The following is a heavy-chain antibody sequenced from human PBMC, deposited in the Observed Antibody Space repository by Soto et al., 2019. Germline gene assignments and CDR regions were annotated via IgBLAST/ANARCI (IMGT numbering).Heavy chain of an antibody. Sequence: EASVKVSCKASGYTFTSYGISWVRQAPGQGLEWMGWISAYNGNTTYAQKLQGRVTMTTDTSTSTAYMELRSLRSDDTAVYYCARDREYDFWSGYYTGPGFDPWGQGTLVTVSS. CDR2: ISAYNGNT. CDR1: GYTFTSYG. CDR3: ARDREYDFWSGYYTGPGFDP. D-gene: IGHD3-3*01. J-gene: IGHJ5*02. V-gene: IGHV1-18*04.